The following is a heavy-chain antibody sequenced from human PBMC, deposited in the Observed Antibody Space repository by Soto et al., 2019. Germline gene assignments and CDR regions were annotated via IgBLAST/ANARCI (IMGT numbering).Heavy chain of an antibody. Sequence: ASVKVSCKASGYTFTGYYMHWVRQAPGQGLEWMGWINPNSGGTDYAQKFQGRVTMTRDTSISTAYMELSRLRSDDTAVYYCASSLGSGYDLYYYGMDVWGQGTTVTVSS. J-gene: IGHJ6*02. CDR3: ASSLGSGYDLYYYGMDV. CDR2: INPNSGGT. D-gene: IGHD5-12*01. CDR1: GYTFTGYY. V-gene: IGHV1-2*02.